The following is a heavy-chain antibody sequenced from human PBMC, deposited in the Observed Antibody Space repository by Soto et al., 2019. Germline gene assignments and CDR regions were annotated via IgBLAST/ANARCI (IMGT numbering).Heavy chain of an antibody. Sequence: GGSLRLSCAASRFTFSSYGMHWVRQAPGKGLEWVAVISYDGSNKYYADSVKGRFTISRDNSKNTLYLQMNSLRAEDTAVYYGARDIGVEWELLFWGQGTLVTVSS. CDR2: ISYDGSNK. CDR3: ARDIGVEWELLF. CDR1: RFTFSSYG. J-gene: IGHJ4*02. D-gene: IGHD1-26*01. V-gene: IGHV3-30*03.